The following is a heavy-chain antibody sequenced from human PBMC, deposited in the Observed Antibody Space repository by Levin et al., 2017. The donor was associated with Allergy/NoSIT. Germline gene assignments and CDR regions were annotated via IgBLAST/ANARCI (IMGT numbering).Heavy chain of an antibody. J-gene: IGHJ1*01. D-gene: IGHD6-13*01. Sequence: SVKVSCKASGGTFSSYAISWVRQAPGQGLEWMGGIIPIFGTANYAQKFQGRVTITADESTSTAYMELSSLRSEDTAVYYCARDQGGIAAAGTSFQHWGQGTLVTVSS. CDR3: ARDQGGIAAAGTSFQH. CDR2: IIPIFGTA. CDR1: GGTFSSYA. V-gene: IGHV1-69*13.